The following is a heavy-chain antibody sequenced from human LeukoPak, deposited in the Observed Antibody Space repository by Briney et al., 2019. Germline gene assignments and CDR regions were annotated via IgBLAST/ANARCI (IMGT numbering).Heavy chain of an antibody. CDR2: ISYDGSNR. J-gene: IGHJ4*02. CDR1: GFTVSSNY. V-gene: IGHV3-30*18. CDR3: AKSQYSRDGGFDY. Sequence: GGSLRLSCAASGFTVSSNYMSWVRQAPGKGLEWVSVISYDGSNRYCADSVKGRFTISRDNSKNMLYLQMNSLRAEDTAVYYCAKSQYSRDGGFDYWGQGTLVTVSS. D-gene: IGHD2-15*01.